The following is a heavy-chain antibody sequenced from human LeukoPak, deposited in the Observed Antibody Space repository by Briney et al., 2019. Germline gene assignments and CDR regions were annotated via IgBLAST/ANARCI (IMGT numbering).Heavy chain of an antibody. CDR3: AKDVLHDGSVYYANYLDS. V-gene: IGHV3-23*01. CDR1: GFTFSAHA. CDR2: ISGSNGRK. Sequence: GGSLRLSCAASGFTFSAHAMSWVRQPPGKGLEWVSAISGSNGRKHYADSLRGRFSISRDNSKNTLYLQMNSLRADDTAVYYCAKDVLHDGSVYYANYLDSWGHGTLVTVST. D-gene: IGHD3-22*01. J-gene: IGHJ5*01.